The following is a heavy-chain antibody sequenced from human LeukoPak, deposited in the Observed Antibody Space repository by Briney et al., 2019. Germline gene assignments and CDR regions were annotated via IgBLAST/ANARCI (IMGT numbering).Heavy chain of an antibody. J-gene: IGHJ4*02. CDR3: ARGVEPGIAFDY. CDR2: INHSGST. CDR1: GGSISSSNW. V-gene: IGHV4-4*02. Sequence: SGTLSLTCAVSGGSISSSNWWSWVRQPPGKGLEWIGEINHSGSTNYSPSLKSRVTISVDTSKNQFSLKLSSVTAADTAVYYCARGVEPGIAFDYWGQGTLVTVSS.